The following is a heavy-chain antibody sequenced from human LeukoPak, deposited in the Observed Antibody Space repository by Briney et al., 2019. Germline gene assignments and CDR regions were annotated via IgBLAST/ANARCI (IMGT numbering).Heavy chain of an antibody. Sequence: PGGFLRLSCAASGFTFSSYAMHWVRQAPGKGLEWVAVISYDGSNKYYADSVKGRFTISRDNSKNTLYLQMNSLRAEDTAVYYCAREDTYYYDSSGYFDYWGQGTLVTVSS. V-gene: IGHV3-30-3*01. D-gene: IGHD3-22*01. J-gene: IGHJ4*02. CDR2: ISYDGSNK. CDR3: AREDTYYYDSSGYFDY. CDR1: GFTFSSYA.